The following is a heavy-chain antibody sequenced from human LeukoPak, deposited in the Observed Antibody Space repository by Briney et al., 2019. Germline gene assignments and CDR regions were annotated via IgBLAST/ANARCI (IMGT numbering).Heavy chain of an antibody. V-gene: IGHV4-38-2*02. CDR3: ARPHYGGNSGLFDY. J-gene: IGHJ4*02. CDR1: GYSISSGYY. CDR2: IYYSGST. Sequence: PSETLSLTCTVSGYSISSGYYWGWIRQPPGEGLEWIGSIYYSGSTYYNPSLKSRVTISVDTSKNQFSLKLSSVTAADTAVYYCARPHYGGNSGLFDYWGQGTLVTVSS. D-gene: IGHD4-23*01.